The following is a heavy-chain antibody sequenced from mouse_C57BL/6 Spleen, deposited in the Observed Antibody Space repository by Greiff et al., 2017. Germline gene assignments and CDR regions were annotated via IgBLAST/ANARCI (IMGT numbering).Heavy chain of an antibody. D-gene: IGHD4-1*01. CDR3: AKNFWDGTYYFDY. V-gene: IGHV2-5*01. CDR2: IWRGGST. Sequence: VQLQQSGPGLVQPSQSLSITCTVSGFSLTSYGVHWVRQSPGKGLEWLGVIWRGGSTDYNAAFMSRLSITKDNSKSQVFFKMNSLQADDTAIYYCAKNFWDGTYYFDYWGQGTTLTVSS. CDR1: GFSLTSYG. J-gene: IGHJ2*01.